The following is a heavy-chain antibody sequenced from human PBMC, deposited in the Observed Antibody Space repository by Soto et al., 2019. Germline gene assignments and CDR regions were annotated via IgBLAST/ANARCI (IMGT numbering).Heavy chain of an antibody. V-gene: IGHV3-30*03. J-gene: IGHJ4*02. CDR2: ISYDGSNK. CDR1: GFTFGSDG. Sequence: GGSLRLSCAASGFTFGSDGMHWVRQAPGKGLEWVAVISYDGSNKYYADSVKGRFTISRDNSKNTLYLQMNSLRAEDTAVYYCASTTPVVRGAQFDYWGQGTLVTVSS. D-gene: IGHD3-10*01. CDR3: ASTTPVVRGAQFDY.